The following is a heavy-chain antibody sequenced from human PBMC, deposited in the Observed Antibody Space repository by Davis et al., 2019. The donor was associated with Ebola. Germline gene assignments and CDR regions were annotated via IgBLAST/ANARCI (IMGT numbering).Heavy chain of an antibody. V-gene: IGHV3-30*18. J-gene: IGHJ4*02. CDR3: AKATGTRPRGWRPPIDY. CDR2: ISYDGSNK. CDR1: GFTFSSYG. Sequence: PGGSLRLSCAASGFTFSSYGMHWVRQAPGKGLEWVAVISYDGSNKYYADSVKGRFTISRDNSKNTLYLQMNSLRAEDTAVYYCAKATGTRPRGWRPPIDYWGQGTLVTVSS. D-gene: IGHD2-8*02.